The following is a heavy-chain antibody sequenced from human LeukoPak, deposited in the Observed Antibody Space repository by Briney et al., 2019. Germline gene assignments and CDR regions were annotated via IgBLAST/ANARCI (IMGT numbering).Heavy chain of an antibody. CDR3: ARGADCSSTSCYDLPVDY. Sequence: SENLSLTCTVSGGSISSSGYYWGWIRQPPGKGLEWIGSIYYSGSTYYNPSLKSRVTISVDTSKNQFSLKLSSVTAADTAVYYCARGADCSSTSCYDLPVDYWGQGTLVTVSS. J-gene: IGHJ4*02. CDR2: IYYSGST. CDR1: GGSISSSGYY. V-gene: IGHV4-39*01. D-gene: IGHD2-2*01.